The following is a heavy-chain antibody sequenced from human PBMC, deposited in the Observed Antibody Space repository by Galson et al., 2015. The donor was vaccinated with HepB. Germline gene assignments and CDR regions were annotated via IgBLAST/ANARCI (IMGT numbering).Heavy chain of an antibody. D-gene: IGHD1-26*01. Sequence: SVKVSCKASGYTFTSYGISWVRQAPGQGLEWKGWISAYNGNTNYAQKLQGRVTMTTDTSTSTAYMELRSLRSDDTAVYYCARDGGGSYAYIDFDYWGQGTLVTVSS. J-gene: IGHJ4*02. V-gene: IGHV1-18*04. CDR2: ISAYNGNT. CDR3: ARDGGGSYAYIDFDY. CDR1: GYTFTSYG.